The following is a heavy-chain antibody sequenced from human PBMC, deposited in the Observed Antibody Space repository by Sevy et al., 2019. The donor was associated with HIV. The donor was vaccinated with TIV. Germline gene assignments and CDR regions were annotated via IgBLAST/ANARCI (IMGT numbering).Heavy chain of an antibody. CDR1: GFTFSSYA. CDR3: AKADYGDYYFWFDP. V-gene: IGHV3-23*01. J-gene: IGHJ5*02. CDR2: ISGSGGST. D-gene: IGHD4-17*01. Sequence: GGSLRLSCAASGFTFSSYAMSWVRQAPGKGLEWVSAISGSGGSTYYADSVKGRFSISRDNSKNTLYLQMNSLRAEDTAVYYCAKADYGDYYFWFDPWGQGTLVTVSS.